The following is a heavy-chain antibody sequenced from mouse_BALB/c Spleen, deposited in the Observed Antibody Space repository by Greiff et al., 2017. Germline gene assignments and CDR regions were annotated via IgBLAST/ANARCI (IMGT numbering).Heavy chain of an antibody. CDR2: INPSNGRT. V-gene: IGHV1S81*02. Sequence: QVQLQQPGAELVKPGASVKLSCKASGYTFTSYWMHWVKQRPGQGLEWIGEINPSNGRTNYNEKFKSKATLTVDKSSSTAYMQLSSLTSEASAVYYCASTLSTMVTTWFAYWGQGTLVTVSA. CDR3: ASTLSTMVTTWFAY. D-gene: IGHD2-2*01. J-gene: IGHJ3*01. CDR1: GYTFTSYW.